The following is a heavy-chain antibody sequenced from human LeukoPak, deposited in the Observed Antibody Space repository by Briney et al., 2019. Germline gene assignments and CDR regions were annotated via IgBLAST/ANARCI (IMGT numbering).Heavy chain of an antibody. CDR2: INSDGSST. CDR1: GFTLSSYW. Sequence: GGSLRLSCAASGFTLSSYWMHWVRQAPGKGLGWVSRINSDGSSTTYADSVKGRFTISRDNAKNTLFLQMNSLRAEDTAVYYCARPTIYYDNSGGGFDPWGQGTLVTVSS. J-gene: IGHJ5*02. CDR3: ARPTIYYDNSGGGFDP. D-gene: IGHD3-22*01. V-gene: IGHV3-74*01.